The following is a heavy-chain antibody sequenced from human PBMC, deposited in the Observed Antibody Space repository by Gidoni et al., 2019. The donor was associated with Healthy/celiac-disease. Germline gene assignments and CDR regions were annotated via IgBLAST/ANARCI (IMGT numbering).Heavy chain of an antibody. CDR2: IYYSGST. Sequence: QVQLQESGPGLVKPSETLSLTCTVSGGSISSYYWSWIRQPPGKGLEWIGYIYYSGSTNYNPSLKSRVIISVDTSKNQFSLKLSSVTAADTAVYYCARLFSGSYFDYWGQGTLVTVSS. CDR1: GGSISSYY. J-gene: IGHJ4*02. CDR3: ARLFSGSYFDY. D-gene: IGHD1-26*01. V-gene: IGHV4-59*01.